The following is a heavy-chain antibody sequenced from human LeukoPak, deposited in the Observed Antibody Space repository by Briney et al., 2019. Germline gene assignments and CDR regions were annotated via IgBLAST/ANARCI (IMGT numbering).Heavy chain of an antibody. CDR3: AREQRSGLSGNLGGLFACYYTYYYMDV. Sequence: ASVKVSCKASGNTFTKYYIHWVRQAPGQGLAWMGMMNPSDGATTYAQRFQGRVTMTRDMSTTTVYMDLRSLRSEDTAVYFCAREQRSGLSGNLGGLFACYYTYYYMDVGGRGTTVTVSS. D-gene: IGHD3-16*01. CDR2: MNPSDGAT. J-gene: IGHJ6*03. CDR1: GNTFTKYY. V-gene: IGHV1-46*01.